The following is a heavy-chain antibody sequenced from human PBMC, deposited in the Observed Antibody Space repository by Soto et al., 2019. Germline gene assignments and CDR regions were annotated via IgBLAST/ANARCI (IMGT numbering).Heavy chain of an antibody. CDR3: ARVGDGYNCDY. CDR1: GFTFSSYG. Sequence: QVQLVESGGGVVQPGRSLRLSCAASGFTFSSYGMHWVRQAPGKGLEWVAVIWDDGSNKYYADSVKGRFTISRDNSTNALYLQMNSLRAEDTAVDYCARVGDGYNCDYWGQGTLVTVSS. D-gene: IGHD5-12*01. V-gene: IGHV3-33*01. CDR2: IWDDGSNK. J-gene: IGHJ4*02.